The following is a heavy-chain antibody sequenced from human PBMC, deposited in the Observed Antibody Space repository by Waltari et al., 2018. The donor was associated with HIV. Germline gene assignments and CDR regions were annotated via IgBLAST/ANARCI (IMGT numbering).Heavy chain of an antibody. V-gene: IGHV3-48*01. CDR1: HFTFRGYN. CDR3: ARGGLGGYYYGMDV. D-gene: IGHD1-26*01. Sequence: EVQLVESGGGLVQPGGSLRLSCAASHFTFRGYNMNWVSQAPGKGLEWVSYIHSSSSPIYYADSVKGRFTISRDNAKNSLYLQMNSLRAEDTAVYYCARGGLGGYYYGMDVWGQGTTVTVSS. J-gene: IGHJ6*02. CDR2: IHSSSSPI.